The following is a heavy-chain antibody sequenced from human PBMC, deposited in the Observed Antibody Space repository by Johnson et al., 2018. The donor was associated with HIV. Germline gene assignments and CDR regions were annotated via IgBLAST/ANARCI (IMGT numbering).Heavy chain of an antibody. Sequence: QVQLVESGGGVVQPGRSLRLSCAASGFTFSSFAMHWVRQAPGKGLEWVAVISSDVSNKYYADSVKGRFTISRDTSKNTLFLQMNSLGSEDTAVYYCAREPGIAVAGTDAFDIWGQGTMVTVSS. D-gene: IGHD6-19*01. V-gene: IGHV3-30-3*01. CDR3: AREPGIAVAGTDAFDI. CDR2: ISSDVSNK. J-gene: IGHJ3*02. CDR1: GFTFSSFA.